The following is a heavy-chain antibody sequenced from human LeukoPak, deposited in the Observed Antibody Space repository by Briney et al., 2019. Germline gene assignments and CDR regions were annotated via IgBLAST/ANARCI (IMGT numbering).Heavy chain of an antibody. CDR3: ARDPLYCTNGVCYPGNFDY. CDR1: GGSISSGGYS. CDR2: IYHSGST. J-gene: IGHJ4*02. D-gene: IGHD2-8*01. V-gene: IGHV4-30-2*01. Sequence: SQTLSLTCAVSGGSISSGGYSWSWIRQPPGKSLEWIGYIYHSGSTYYNPSLKSRVTISVDRSKTQFSLKLSSVTAADTAVYYCARDPLYCTNGVCYPGNFDYWGQGTLVTVSS.